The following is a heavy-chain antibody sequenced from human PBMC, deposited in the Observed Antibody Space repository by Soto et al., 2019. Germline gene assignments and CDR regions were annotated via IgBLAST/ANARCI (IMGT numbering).Heavy chain of an antibody. CDR2: ISGSGGNT. J-gene: IGHJ6*02. V-gene: IGHV3-23*01. D-gene: IGHD1-26*01. Sequence: EVQLLESGGDLVQPGGSLRLSCAASGFTFSIYAMNWVRQAPGKGLEWVSAISGSGGNTFYADSVKGRFTISRDNSKNTLFLQMHSLRAEDTAIYYCAMLNSGSYSYHGMDVWGQGTTVTVSS. CDR1: GFTFSIYA. CDR3: AMLNSGSYSYHGMDV.